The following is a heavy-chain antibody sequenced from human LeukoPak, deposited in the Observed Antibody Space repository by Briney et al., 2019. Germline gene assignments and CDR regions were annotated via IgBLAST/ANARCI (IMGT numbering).Heavy chain of an antibody. D-gene: IGHD2-21*02. V-gene: IGHV1-46*01. CDR1: TYTFTSYY. Sequence: ASVKVSCKTSTYTFTSYYIHWVRQAPGQGLEWMGIINPSGGSTSYAQNFQGRVTITADKSTSTAYMELSSLRSEDTAVYYCARAGYCGGDCYVYYFDYWGQGTLVTVSS. J-gene: IGHJ4*02. CDR2: INPSGGST. CDR3: ARAGYCGGDCYVYYFDY.